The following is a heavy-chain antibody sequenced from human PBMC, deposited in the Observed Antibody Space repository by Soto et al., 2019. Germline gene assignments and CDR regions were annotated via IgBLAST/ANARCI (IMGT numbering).Heavy chain of an antibody. CDR2: TYYRSKWYN. D-gene: IGHD3-3*01. Sequence: SQTLSLTCAISGDSVSSNSAAWNWIRQSPSRGLEWLGRTYYRSKWYNDYAVSVKSRITINPDTSKKQISLQLNSVTPEDTAVYYCARDVNAGAGYDFWSGYPRRRRFDPWGQGTLVTVSS. CDR1: GDSVSSNSAA. CDR3: ARDVNAGAGYDFWSGYPRRRRFDP. V-gene: IGHV6-1*01. J-gene: IGHJ5*02.